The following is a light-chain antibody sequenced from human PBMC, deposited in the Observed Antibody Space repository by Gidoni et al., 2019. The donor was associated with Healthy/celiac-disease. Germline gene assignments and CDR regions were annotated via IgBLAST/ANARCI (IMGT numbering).Light chain of an antibody. CDR1: NLGDKY. CDR3: QAWDSSTEWV. V-gene: IGLV3-1*01. CDR2: QDS. J-gene: IGLJ3*02. Sequence: SYELTQPPSASVSPGQTASITCPGDNLGDKYACWYQPKPGQSPVLVIYQDSKRPSGIPERFSGSNSGNTATLTISGTQAMDEADYYCQAWDSSTEWVFGGGTKLPVL.